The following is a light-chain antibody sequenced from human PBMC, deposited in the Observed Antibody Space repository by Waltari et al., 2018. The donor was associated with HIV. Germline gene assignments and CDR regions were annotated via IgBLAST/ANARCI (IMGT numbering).Light chain of an antibody. J-gene: IGLJ2*01. CDR2: LNSDGSH. CDR3: QTWGTGIRV. Sequence: QLVLTRSPSASASLRASVKLTCTLSSGHSSYAITCHQQQPEKGPRYMMKLNSDGSHSKGDGIPDRFSGSSSGAERYLTISSLQSEDEADYYCQTWGTGIRVFGGGTKLTVL. V-gene: IGLV4-69*01. CDR1: SGHSSYA.